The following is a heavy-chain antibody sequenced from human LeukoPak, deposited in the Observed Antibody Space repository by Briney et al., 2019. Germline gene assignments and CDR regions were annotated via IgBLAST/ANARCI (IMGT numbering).Heavy chain of an antibody. V-gene: IGHV3-23*01. CDR1: GFTFSTFA. CDR2: IFPSGGEI. D-gene: IGHD2-8*02. Sequence: GGSLRLSCAASGFTFSTFAMIWVRRPPGKGLEWVSSIFPSGGEIHYADSVRGRFTISRDNSKSTLSLQMNSLRAEDTAIYYCATYRQVLLPFESWGQGTLVTVSS. CDR3: ATYRQVLLPFES. J-gene: IGHJ4*02.